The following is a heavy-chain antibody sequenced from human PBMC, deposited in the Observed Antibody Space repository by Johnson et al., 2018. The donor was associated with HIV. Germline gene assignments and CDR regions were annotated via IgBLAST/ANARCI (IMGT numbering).Heavy chain of an antibody. V-gene: IGHV3-30*03. CDR1: GFTFSNHG. Sequence: QVQLVESGGDVVQPGRSQRLSCAASGFTFSNHGMHWVRQAPGKGLEWVAVISFDGSNKYYADSVKGRFTISRDNSNNTLYLQMNSLRADDTAVYYWASYSGRLRGGDGFDIWGQGTMVTVSS. J-gene: IGHJ3*02. CDR3: ASYSGRLRGGDGFDI. D-gene: IGHD5-12*01. CDR2: ISFDGSNK.